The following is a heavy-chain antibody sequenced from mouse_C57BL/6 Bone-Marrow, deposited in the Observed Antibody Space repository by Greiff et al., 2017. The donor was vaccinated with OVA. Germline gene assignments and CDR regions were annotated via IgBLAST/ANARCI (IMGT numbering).Heavy chain of an antibody. CDR3: ARGYGNYVRGAMDY. J-gene: IGHJ4*01. D-gene: IGHD2-1*01. V-gene: IGHV5-4*03. CDR1: GFTFSSYA. CDR2: ISDGGSYT. Sequence: EVKLMESGGGLVKPGGSLKLSCAASGFTFSSYAMSWVRQTPEKRLEWVATISDGGSYTYYPDNVKGRFTISRDNAKTNLYLQMSHLKSEDTAMYYCARGYGNYVRGAMDYWGQGTSVTVSS.